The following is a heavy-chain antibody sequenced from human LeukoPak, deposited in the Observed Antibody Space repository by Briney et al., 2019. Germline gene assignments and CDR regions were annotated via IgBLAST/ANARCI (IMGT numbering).Heavy chain of an antibody. CDR1: GYTFTGYY. D-gene: IGHD3-10*01. J-gene: IGHJ6*03. CDR2: INPNSGGT. CDR3: ARGGGSDYGSGSLYCYYYMDV. V-gene: IGHV1-2*02. Sequence: ASVKVSCKASGYTFTGYYLHWVRQAPGQGLEWTGWINPNSGGTNYAQKFQGRVTMTRDTSISTAYMELSRLRSDDTAVYYCARGGGSDYGSGSLYCYYYMDVWGKGTTVTVSS.